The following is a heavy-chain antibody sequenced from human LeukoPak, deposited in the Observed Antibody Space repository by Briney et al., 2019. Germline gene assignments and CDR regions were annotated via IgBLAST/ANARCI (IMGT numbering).Heavy chain of an antibody. D-gene: IGHD6-19*01. J-gene: IGHJ4*02. CDR1: GFXFXXXX. CDR3: AKGRPGISLPDAAEFDY. Sequence: GGSLRLSCAASGFXFXXXXXXXVXXAPXKXXEXVXXXSYDGNNEYYSDSVKGRFTISRDNSKNTLYLQMNNLRGEDTAVYYCAKGRPGISLPDAAEFDYWGQGTLVTVSS. V-gene: IGHV3-30*18. CDR2: XSYDGNNE.